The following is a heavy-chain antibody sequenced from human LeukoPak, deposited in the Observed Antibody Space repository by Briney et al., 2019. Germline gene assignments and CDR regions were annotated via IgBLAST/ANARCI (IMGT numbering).Heavy chain of an antibody. CDR3: ARVLYSGYDYSPIPLGY. CDR2: ISGSGGST. Sequence: NSGGSLRLSCAASGFTFDNAWMNWVRQAPGKGLEWVSAISGSGGSTYYADSVKGRFTISRDNAKNSLYLQMNSLRAEDTAVYYCARVLYSGYDYSPIPLGYWGQGTLVTVSS. D-gene: IGHD5-12*01. J-gene: IGHJ4*02. V-gene: IGHV3-21*01. CDR1: GFTFDNAW.